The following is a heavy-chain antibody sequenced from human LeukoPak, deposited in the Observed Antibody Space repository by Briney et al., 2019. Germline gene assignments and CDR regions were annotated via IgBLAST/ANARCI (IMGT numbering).Heavy chain of an antibody. CDR2: INPNSGGT. Sequence: ASVKVSCKASGYTFTGYYMHWVRQAPGQGLEWMGWINPNSGGTNYAQKFQGRVTMTRDTSISTAYMELSRLRSDDTAVYYCAREEGALAARRFYDGFDIWGQGTMVTVSS. CDR3: AREEGALAARRFYDGFDI. V-gene: IGHV1-2*02. J-gene: IGHJ3*02. CDR1: GYTFTGYY. D-gene: IGHD6-6*01.